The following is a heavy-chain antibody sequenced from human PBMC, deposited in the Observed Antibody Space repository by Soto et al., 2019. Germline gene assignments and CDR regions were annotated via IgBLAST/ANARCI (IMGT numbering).Heavy chain of an antibody. D-gene: IGHD3-22*01. CDR1: GFTFSSYA. CDR2: ISGSGGST. V-gene: IGHV3-23*01. CDR3: ATSVYYYDSSGSLESDY. Sequence: GGSLRLSCAASGFTFSSYAMSWVRQAPGKGLEWVSAISGSGGSTYYADSVKGRFTTSRDNSKNTLYLQMNSLRAEDTAVYYCATSVYYYDSSGSLESDYWGQGTLVTVSS. J-gene: IGHJ4*02.